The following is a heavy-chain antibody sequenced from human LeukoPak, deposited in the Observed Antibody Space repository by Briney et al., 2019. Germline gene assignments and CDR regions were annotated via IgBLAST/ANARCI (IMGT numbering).Heavy chain of an antibody. CDR3: ARGDYFDY. V-gene: IGHV3-74*01. CDR2: IIGDGSST. CDR1: GFTFSSNW. Sequence: PGGSLRLPCPPSGFTFSSNWMHWVRQAPGKGLVWVSRIIGDGSSTSYADSVKGRFTISRDNAKNTLYLPMNSLRAEDTAVYYCARGDYFDYWGQGTLVTVSS. J-gene: IGHJ4*02.